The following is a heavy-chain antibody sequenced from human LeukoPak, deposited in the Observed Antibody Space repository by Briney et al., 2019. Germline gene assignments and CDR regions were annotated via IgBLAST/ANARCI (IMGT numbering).Heavy chain of an antibody. D-gene: IGHD2-15*01. CDR3: AREGDCSGGSCRDYQNWFDP. J-gene: IGHJ5*02. V-gene: IGHV1-46*01. Sequence: ASVKVSCKASGYTLTSYYMHWVRQAPGQGREGMGIINPSGGSTSYAQKFQGRVTMTRDTSTSTVYMELSSLRSEDTAVYYCAREGDCSGGSCRDYQNWFDPWGQGTLVTVSS. CDR1: GYTLTSYY. CDR2: INPSGGST.